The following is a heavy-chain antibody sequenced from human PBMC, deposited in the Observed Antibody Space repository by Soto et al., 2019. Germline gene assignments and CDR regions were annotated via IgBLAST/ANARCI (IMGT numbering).Heavy chain of an antibody. CDR1: GFTFSSYA. Sequence: EVQLLESGGGLVQPGGSLRLSCAASGFTFSSYAMSWVRQAPGKGLEWVSASSGSGGSTYYADSVKGRFTISRDNSKNTPDLQMNSLIAEDTAVYYCAYSSTPFDYWGQGTLVTVSS. J-gene: IGHJ4*02. D-gene: IGHD6-13*01. CDR3: AYSSTPFDY. V-gene: IGHV3-23*01. CDR2: SSGSGGST.